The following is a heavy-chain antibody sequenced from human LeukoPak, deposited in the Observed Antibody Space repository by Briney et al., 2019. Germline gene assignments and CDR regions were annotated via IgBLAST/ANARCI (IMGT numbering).Heavy chain of an antibody. CDR1: GFTFTGYY. V-gene: IGHV1-2*02. Sequence: ASVKVSCKASGFTFTGYYMHWVRQAPGQGLEWMGWINPNSGGTNYAQKFQGRVTMTRDTSTSTVYMELSSLRSEDTAVYYCARDLGQYYYDSSGYLYYYYYYMDVWGKGTTVTISS. J-gene: IGHJ6*03. CDR3: ARDLGQYYYDSSGYLYYYYYYMDV. D-gene: IGHD3-22*01. CDR2: INPNSGGT.